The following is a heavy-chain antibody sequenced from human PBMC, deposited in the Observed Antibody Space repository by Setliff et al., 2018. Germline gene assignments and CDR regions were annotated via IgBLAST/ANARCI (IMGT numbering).Heavy chain of an antibody. CDR1: GYTLTELS. CDR2: FDPEDGET. J-gene: IGHJ4*02. Sequence: ASVKVSCKVSGYTLTELSRHWVRQAPGKGLEWMGGFDPEDGETIYAQKFQGRVTMTEDTSTDTAYMELSSLRSEDTAVYYCATADVIIAAAGNSKYILDYWGQGTLGTVPS. D-gene: IGHD6-13*01. V-gene: IGHV1-24*01. CDR3: ATADVIIAAAGNSKYILDY.